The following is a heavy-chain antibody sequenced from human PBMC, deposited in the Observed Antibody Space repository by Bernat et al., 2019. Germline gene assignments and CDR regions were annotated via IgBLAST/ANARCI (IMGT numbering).Heavy chain of an antibody. Sequence: EVQLVESGGGLVKPGGSLRLSCAASGFTFSNAWMSWVRQAPGKGLEWVGHIKSKTDGGTTDYAAPVKGRFTISRDDSKNTLYLQMNSLKTEDTAVYYCTTPLNTYYDFWSGYYKAYYFDYWGQGTLVTVSS. J-gene: IGHJ4*02. V-gene: IGHV3-15*01. CDR1: GFTFSNAW. CDR3: TTPLNTYYDFWSGYYKAYYFDY. CDR2: IKSKTDGGTT. D-gene: IGHD3-3*01.